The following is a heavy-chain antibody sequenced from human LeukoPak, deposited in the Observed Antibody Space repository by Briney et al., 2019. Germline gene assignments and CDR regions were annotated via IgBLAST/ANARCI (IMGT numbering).Heavy chain of an antibody. D-gene: IGHD6-13*01. V-gene: IGHV4-4*07. CDR3: ARDGRVGSGYSSSWTPLDY. J-gene: IGHJ4*02. Sequence: SETLSLTCTVSGGSISSYYWSWIRQPPGKGLEWIGRIYSSGSTNYNPSLKSRVTMSVDTSKNQFSLKLSSVTAADTAVYYCARDGRVGSGYSSSWTPLDYWGQGTLVTVSS. CDR2: IYSSGST. CDR1: GGSISSYY.